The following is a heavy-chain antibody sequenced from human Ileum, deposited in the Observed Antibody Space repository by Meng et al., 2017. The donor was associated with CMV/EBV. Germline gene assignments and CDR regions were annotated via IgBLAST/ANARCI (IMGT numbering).Heavy chain of an antibody. V-gene: IGHV1-2*02. CDR2: INTRNGDT. CDR3: ARGVGTSWFDP. D-gene: IGHD2-2*01. CDR1: GYKFIDYY. J-gene: IGHJ5*02. Sequence: SCRTSGYKFIDYYIHWLRQAPGQGLEWLGWINTRNGDTRYTQNLQGRVTLTRDTSISTAYMDLSGLRSDDTAVYYCARGVGTSWFDPWGQGALVTVSS.